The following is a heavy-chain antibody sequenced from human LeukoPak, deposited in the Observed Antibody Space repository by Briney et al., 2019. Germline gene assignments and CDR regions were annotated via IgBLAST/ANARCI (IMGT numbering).Heavy chain of an antibody. CDR3: ARNLIWFGGKGGAFDI. J-gene: IGHJ3*02. CDR2: IYYSGST. Sequence: PSETLSLTCTVSGGSISSRSYYWGWIRQPPGKGLEWIGSIYYSGSTYYNPSLKSRVTISVDTSKNQFSLKLSSVTAADTAVYYCARNLIWFGGKGGAFDIWGQGTMVTVSS. D-gene: IGHD3-10*01. V-gene: IGHV4-39*07. CDR1: GGSISSRSYY.